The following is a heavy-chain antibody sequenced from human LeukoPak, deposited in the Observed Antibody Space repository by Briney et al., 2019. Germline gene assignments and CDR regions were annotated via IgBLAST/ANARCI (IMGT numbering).Heavy chain of an antibody. CDR2: ISGSGGTT. J-gene: IGHJ3*02. V-gene: IGHV3-23*01. D-gene: IGHD4-23*01. CDR3: AKRRTTVVTLDAFDM. Sequence: GGSLKLSCAASGFTFSSYGMSWVRQAPGKGLEWVSAISGSGGTTYYADSVKGRFTISRDNSKNTLYLQTNSLRAEDTAVYYCAKRRTTVVTLDAFDMWGQGTMVTVSS. CDR1: GFTFSSYG.